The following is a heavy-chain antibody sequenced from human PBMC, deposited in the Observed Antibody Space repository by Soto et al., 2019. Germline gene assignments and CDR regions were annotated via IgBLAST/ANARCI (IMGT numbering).Heavy chain of an antibody. V-gene: IGHV1-58*01. Sequence: EASVKVSCKASGFTFTSSAVQWVRQARGQRLEWIGWIVVGSGNTNYAQKFQERVTITRDMSTSTAYMELSSLRSEDTAVYYCAAGYYDSSGYYVGAFDIWGQGTMVTVSS. CDR1: GFTFTSSA. D-gene: IGHD3-22*01. CDR3: AAGYYDSSGYYVGAFDI. CDR2: IVVGSGNT. J-gene: IGHJ3*02.